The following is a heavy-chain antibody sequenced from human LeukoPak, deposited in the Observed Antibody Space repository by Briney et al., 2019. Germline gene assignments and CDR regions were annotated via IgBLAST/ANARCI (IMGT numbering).Heavy chain of an antibody. CDR2: INPSGGST. D-gene: IGHD3-22*01. CDR3: ATSSGYYQRGAFDI. CDR1: GYTFSSYG. Sequence: GASVKVSCKASGYTFSSYGFSWVRQAPGQGLEWMGIINPSGGSTSYAQKFQGRVTMTRDTSTSTVYMELSSLRSEDTAVYYCATSSGYYQRGAFDIWGQGTMVTVSS. V-gene: IGHV1-46*01. J-gene: IGHJ3*02.